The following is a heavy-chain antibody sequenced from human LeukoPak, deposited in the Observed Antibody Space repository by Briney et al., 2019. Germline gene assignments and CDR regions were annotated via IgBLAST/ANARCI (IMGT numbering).Heavy chain of an antibody. Sequence: GASVKVSRKVSGYTLTELSMHWVRQAPGKGLEWMGGFDPEDGETIYAQKFQGRVTMTEDTSTDTAYMELSSPRSEDTAVYYSATDINKNDALDYCGQGNLVTVSS. D-gene: IGHD1-1*01. CDR1: GYTLTELS. CDR2: FDPEDGET. CDR3: ATDINKNDALDY. V-gene: IGHV1-24*01. J-gene: IGHJ4*02.